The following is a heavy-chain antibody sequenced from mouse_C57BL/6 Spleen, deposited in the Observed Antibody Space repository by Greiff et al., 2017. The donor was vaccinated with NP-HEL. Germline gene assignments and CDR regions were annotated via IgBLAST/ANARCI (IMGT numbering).Heavy chain of an antibody. CDR1: GYSITSGYY. V-gene: IGHV3-6*01. CDR2: ISYDGSN. D-gene: IGHD2-3*01. Sequence: EVQLVESGPGLVKPSQSLSLTCSVTGYSITSGYYWNWIRQFPGNKLEWMGYISYDGSNNYNPSLKNRISIARDTSKNHFFLKLNSVTTEDTATYYCARGDGYYEYYFDYWGQGTTLTVSS. J-gene: IGHJ2*01. CDR3: ARGDGYYEYYFDY.